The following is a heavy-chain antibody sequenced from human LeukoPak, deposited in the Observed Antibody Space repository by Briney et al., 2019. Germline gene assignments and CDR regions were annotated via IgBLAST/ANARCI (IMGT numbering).Heavy chain of an antibody. D-gene: IGHD2-2*01. J-gene: IGHJ4*02. Sequence: GSLRLSCAASGFTFSSYAMHWVRQAPGKGLEWVAVISYDGSNKYYADSVKGRFTISRDNSKNTLYLQMNSLRAEDTAVYYCARPKYQFFDYWGQGILVTVSS. CDR3: ARPKYQFFDY. CDR2: ISYDGSNK. V-gene: IGHV3-30-3*01. CDR1: GFTFSSYA.